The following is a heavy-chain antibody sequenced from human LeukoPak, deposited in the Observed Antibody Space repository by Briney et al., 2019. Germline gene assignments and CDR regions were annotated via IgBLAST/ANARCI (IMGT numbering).Heavy chain of an antibody. CDR1: GLTFSSHW. CDR3: ARVLRNSGYTYGDS. CDR2: IDSSGSIT. D-gene: IGHD5-18*01. Sequence: GGSLRLSCAASGLTFSSHWIHWVRQAPGKGLVWVSRIDSSGSITSYTDNVKGRFTISRDDAKNTLYLQMNSLRAEDTAVYYCARVLRNSGYTYGDSWGQGTLVTVSS. V-gene: IGHV3-74*01. J-gene: IGHJ4*02.